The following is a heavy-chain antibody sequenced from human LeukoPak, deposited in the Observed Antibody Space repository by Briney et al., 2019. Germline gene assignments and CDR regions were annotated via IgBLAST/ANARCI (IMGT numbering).Heavy chain of an antibody. V-gene: IGHV3-21*01. J-gene: IGHJ4*02. CDR3: ARVSSFVGGYDSYYFDY. CDR1: GFTFSSYS. CDR2: ISSSSSYI. D-gene: IGHD5-12*01. Sequence: GGSLRLSCAASGFTFSSYSMNWVRQAPGKGLEWVSSISSSSSYIYYADSVKGRFTISRDNAKNSLYLQMNGLRAEDTAVYYCARVSSFVGGYDSYYFDYWGQGTLVTVSS.